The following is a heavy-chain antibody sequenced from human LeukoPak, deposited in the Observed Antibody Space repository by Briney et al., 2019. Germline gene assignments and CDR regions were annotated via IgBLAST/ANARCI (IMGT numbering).Heavy chain of an antibody. D-gene: IGHD3-10*01. V-gene: IGHV1-18*01. CDR1: GYTFTSYG. Sequence: ASVKVSSKASGYTFTSYGISWVRQAPGQGLEWMGWISAYNGNTNYAQKLQGRVTMTTDTSTSTAYMELRSLRSDDTAVYYCARTYYYDSESDNWFDPWGQGTLVTVSS. J-gene: IGHJ5*02. CDR2: ISAYNGNT. CDR3: ARTYYYDSESDNWFDP.